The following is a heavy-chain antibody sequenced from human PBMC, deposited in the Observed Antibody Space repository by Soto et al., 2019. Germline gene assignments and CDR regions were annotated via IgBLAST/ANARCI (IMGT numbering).Heavy chain of an antibody. CDR1: GFPFSNAW. V-gene: IGHV3-15*07. Sequence: LRLSCVASGFPFSNAWINWVRQVPGKGLEWVGRVKSKTDGGSSDYAAAVKGRFAVSRDDSRHIVYLQMNSLKIEDTGVYYCTTDSRTTLPEIRFDYWGHGTQVTVSS. J-gene: IGHJ4*01. CDR3: TTDSRTTLPEIRFDY. D-gene: IGHD1-26*01. CDR2: VKSKTDGGSS.